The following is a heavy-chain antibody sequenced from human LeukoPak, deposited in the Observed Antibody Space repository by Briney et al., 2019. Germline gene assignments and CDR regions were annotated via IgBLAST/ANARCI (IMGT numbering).Heavy chain of an antibody. CDR1: GGSISNYH. CDR2: IHTSGST. CDR3: ARKGAFDI. V-gene: IGHV4-4*07. J-gene: IGHJ3*02. Sequence: PSGTLSLTCTVSGGSISNYHWTWIRQPAGKGLEWIGQIHTSGSTNYNPPLKSRVTMSIDTPENQVSLTIRSVTAADTAVYYCARKGAFDIWGQGTMVTVSS.